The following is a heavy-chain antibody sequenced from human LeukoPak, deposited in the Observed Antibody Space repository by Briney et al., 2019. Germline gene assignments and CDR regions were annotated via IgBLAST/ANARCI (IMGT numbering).Heavy chain of an antibody. CDR1: GFTFSSYE. V-gene: IGHV3-48*03. CDR3: ARALGYYYDSSGPRDIYYFDY. D-gene: IGHD3-22*01. Sequence: PGGSLRLSCAASGFTFSSYEMNWVRQAPGKGLEWVSYISSSGSTIYYADSVKGRFTISRDSAKNSLYLQMNSLRAEDTAVYYCARALGYYYDSSGPRDIYYFDYWGQGTLVTVSP. CDR2: ISSSGSTI. J-gene: IGHJ4*02.